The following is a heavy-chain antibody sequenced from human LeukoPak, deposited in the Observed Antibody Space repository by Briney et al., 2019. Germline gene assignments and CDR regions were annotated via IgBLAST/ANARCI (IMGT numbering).Heavy chain of an antibody. CDR1: GGTFSSYA. CDR2: IIPIFGTA. J-gene: IGHJ4*02. CDR3: AINPTYYYDSSGSSLIKY. V-gene: IGHV1-69*05. D-gene: IGHD3-22*01. Sequence: SVKVSCKASGGTFSSYAISWVRQAPGQGLEWMGGIIPIFGTANYAQKFQGRVTITTDESTSTAYMELSSLRSEDTAVYYCAINPTYYYDSSGSSLIKYWGQGTLVTVSS.